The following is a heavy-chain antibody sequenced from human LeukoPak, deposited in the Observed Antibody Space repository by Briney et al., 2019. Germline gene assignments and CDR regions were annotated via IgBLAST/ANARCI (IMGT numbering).Heavy chain of an antibody. CDR2: IRYDGSIT. CDR3: AKALEDCSGGGCFSGYMDV. CDR1: GFTFTNYA. V-gene: IGHV3-30*02. D-gene: IGHD2-15*01. Sequence: GGSLRLSCAASGFTFTNYAFHWVRQATGKGLDWVAIIRYDGSITYSTDSVKGRFTISRDNSKNTVYLQMNNLGAEDTAVYYCAKALEDCSGGGCFSGYMDVWGKGTTVTVPS. J-gene: IGHJ6*03.